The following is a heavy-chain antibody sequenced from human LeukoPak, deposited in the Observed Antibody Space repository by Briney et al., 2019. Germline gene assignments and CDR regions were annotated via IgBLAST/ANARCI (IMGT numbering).Heavy chain of an antibody. V-gene: IGHV3-30*04. CDR1: GFTFSSYA. D-gene: IGHD3-10*01. Sequence: GGSLRLSCAASGFTFSSYAMHWVRQAPGKGLEWVAVISYDGSNKYYADSVKGRFTISRDNSKNTLYLQMNSLRAEDTAVCYCARDHYGLIDYWGQGTLVTVSS. CDR2: ISYDGSNK. J-gene: IGHJ4*02. CDR3: ARDHYGLIDY.